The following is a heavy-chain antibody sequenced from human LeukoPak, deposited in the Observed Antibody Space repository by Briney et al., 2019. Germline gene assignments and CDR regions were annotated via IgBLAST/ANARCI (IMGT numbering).Heavy chain of an antibody. J-gene: IGHJ4*02. V-gene: IGHV4-34*01. CDR3: ARLSRFLTY. CDR2: INHSGST. Sequence: SSETLSLTCVVYGGSFSGYYWSWIRQPPGKGLEWIGEINHSGSTNYNPSLKSRVTISVDTSKNQFSLKLSSVTAADTAVYYCARLSRFLTYWGQGTLVTVSS. CDR1: GGSFSGYY. D-gene: IGHD3-9*01.